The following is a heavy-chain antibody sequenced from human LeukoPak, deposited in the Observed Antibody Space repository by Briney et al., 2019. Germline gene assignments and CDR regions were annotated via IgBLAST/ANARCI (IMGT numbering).Heavy chain of an antibody. D-gene: IGHD4-17*01. Sequence: GGSLRLSCSASGFTFSSYAMHWVRQAPGKGLEYVSAISSNGGSTYYADSVKGRFTISRDNSKNTLYLQMNSLKTEDTAVYYCTTEDDYGDLYYWGQGTLVTVSS. CDR1: GFTFSSYA. J-gene: IGHJ4*02. CDR2: ISSNGGST. V-gene: IGHV3-64*04. CDR3: TTEDDYGDLYY.